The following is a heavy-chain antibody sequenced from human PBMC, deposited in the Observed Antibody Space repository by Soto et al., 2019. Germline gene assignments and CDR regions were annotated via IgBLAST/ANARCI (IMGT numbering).Heavy chain of an antibody. D-gene: IGHD3-10*01. Sequence: QVQLVQSGAEVKMPGSSVKVSCTASGGTFTSYTFSWVRQVPGQGLEWMGRIIPILRMADFAQKFQGRVTINADESTSTVYMKPSSLRSEDTAVYYCATSYGSGSAHFDYWGQGTLGTVS. CDR3: ATSYGSGSAHFDY. CDR2: IIPILRMA. V-gene: IGHV1-69*02. J-gene: IGHJ4*02. CDR1: GGTFTSYT.